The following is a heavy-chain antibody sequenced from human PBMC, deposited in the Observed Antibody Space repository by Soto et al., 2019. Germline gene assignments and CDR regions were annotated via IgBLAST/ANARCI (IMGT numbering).Heavy chain of an antibody. V-gene: IGHV1-69*01. D-gene: IGHD6-13*01. J-gene: IGHJ5*02. CDR1: GGTFSRHA. CDR3: ARAAIHGSSWYFWFDP. CDR2: IIPLFGTT. Sequence: SSVNVSFKPAGGTFSRHAINWVRQAPGQGLEWMGGIIPLFGTTNYAQKFKGRVTISADESTSTAYMELSSLTSEDAAVYYCARAAIHGSSWYFWFDPWGQGTLVTVSS.